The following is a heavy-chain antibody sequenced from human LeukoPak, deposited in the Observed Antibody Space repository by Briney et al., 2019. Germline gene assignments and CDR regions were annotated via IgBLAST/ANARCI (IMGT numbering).Heavy chain of an antibody. CDR1: GGTFSSYA. V-gene: IGHV1-69*13. J-gene: IGHJ4*02. CDR2: IIPIFGTA. CDR3: ARDRPGMGFDY. D-gene: IGHD3-16*01. Sequence: SVKVSCKASGGTFSSYAISWVRQAPGQGLEWMGGIIPIFGTANYARKFQGRVTIAADESTSTAYMELSSLRSEDTAVYYCARDRPGMGFDYWGQGTLVTVSS.